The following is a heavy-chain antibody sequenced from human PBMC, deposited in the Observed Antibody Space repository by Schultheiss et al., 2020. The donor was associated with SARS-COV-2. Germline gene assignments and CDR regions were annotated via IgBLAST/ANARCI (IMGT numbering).Heavy chain of an antibody. CDR3: ARDMADYYYGMDV. Sequence: SETLSLTCTVSGGSISGDYWSWIRQPPGKGLEWIGYIYYSGSTNYNPSLKSRVTISVDTSKNQFSLKLSSVTAADTAVYYCARDMADYYYGMDVWGQGTTVTVSS. V-gene: IGHV4-59*01. J-gene: IGHJ6*02. CDR2: IYYSGST. CDR1: GGSISGDY. D-gene: IGHD5-24*01.